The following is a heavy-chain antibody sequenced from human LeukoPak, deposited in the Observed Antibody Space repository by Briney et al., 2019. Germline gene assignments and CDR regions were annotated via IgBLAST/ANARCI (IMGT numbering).Heavy chain of an antibody. D-gene: IGHD3-3*01. CDR3: ARHGPDYDFWSLFLESPEDY. CDR1: GFTFSSYG. Sequence: PGGSLRLSCAASGFTFSSYGMHWVRQAPGKGLEWVAVISYDGSNKYYADSVKGRFTISRDNSKNTLYLQMNSLRAEDTAVYYCARHGPDYDFWSLFLESPEDYWGQGTLVTVSS. J-gene: IGHJ4*02. CDR2: ISYDGSNK. V-gene: IGHV3-30*03.